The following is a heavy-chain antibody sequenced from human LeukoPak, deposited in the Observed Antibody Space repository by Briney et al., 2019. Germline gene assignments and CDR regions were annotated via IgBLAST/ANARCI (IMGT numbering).Heavy chain of an antibody. CDR1: GGSFSGYY. Sequence: SETLSLTCAVDGGSFSGYYWSWIRQPPGKGLEWIGEINHSGSTNYNPSLTSRVTISVDTSKNQFSLKLSSVTAADTAVYYCARDVIAVAGSYSYFDLWGHGTLVTVSS. J-gene: IGHJ2*01. V-gene: IGHV4-34*01. D-gene: IGHD6-19*01. CDR2: INHSGST. CDR3: ARDVIAVAGSYSYFDL.